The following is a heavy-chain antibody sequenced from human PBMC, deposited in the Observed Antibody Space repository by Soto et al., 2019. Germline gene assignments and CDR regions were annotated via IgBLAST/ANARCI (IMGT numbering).Heavy chain of an antibody. CDR1: GGSISSGGYS. V-gene: IGHV4-30-2*03. Sequence: SETLSLTCAVSGGSISSGGYSWSWIRQPPGKGLEGIGYIYHSGSIYYNPSLNSQVTISVDTSKNQFSLNVISVTAADTAVYYCRRSSRYSTDVWGQGTTVTVSS. J-gene: IGHJ6*02. CDR2: IYHSGSI. CDR3: RRSSRYSTDV. D-gene: IGHD6-13*01.